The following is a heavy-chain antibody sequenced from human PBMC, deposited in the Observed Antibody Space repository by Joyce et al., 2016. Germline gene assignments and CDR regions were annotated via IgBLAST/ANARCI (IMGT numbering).Heavy chain of an antibody. CDR2: IHRDGYE. V-gene: IGHV3-53*01. J-gene: IGHJ6*02. Sequence: EVQLVESGGGLIQPGGSLRLSCAASGFPVRTHYMRWVRQAPGKGLEWDSIIHRDGYEYYADSVKGRFTISRDTSKNELFLEMSSLRAEDTAIYYCAREQGYCTGTTCPYGLDVWGQGTTVAVSS. CDR3: AREQGYCTGTTCPYGLDV. CDR1: GFPVRTHY. D-gene: IGHD2/OR15-2a*01.